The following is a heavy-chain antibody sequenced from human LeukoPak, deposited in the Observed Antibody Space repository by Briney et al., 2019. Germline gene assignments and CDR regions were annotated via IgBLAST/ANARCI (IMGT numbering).Heavy chain of an antibody. CDR2: MNPNSGDT. CDR1: GYTFTNDD. J-gene: IGHJ4*02. D-gene: IGHD5-18*01. V-gene: IGHV1-8*01. CDR3: ARVSRQLWSPHKFIDY. Sequence: ASVKVSCMASGYTFTNDDINWVRQAPGQGLEWMGWMNPNSGDTGYAQKFQGRVTMTRNTSISTAYMELSSLRSEDTAVYYCARVSRQLWSPHKFIDYWGQGTLVTVSS.